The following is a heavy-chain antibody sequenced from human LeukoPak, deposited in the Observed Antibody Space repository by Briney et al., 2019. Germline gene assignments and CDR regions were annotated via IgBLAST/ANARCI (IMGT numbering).Heavy chain of an antibody. J-gene: IGHJ4*02. D-gene: IGHD1-1*01. Sequence: SETLSLTCTVSGGSISSSSYYWGWIRQPPGKGLEWIGSIYYSGSTYYNPSLKRRVTISVDTSKNQFSLKLSSVTAADTAVYYCARNYYTTYFDYWGQGTLVTVSS. CDR2: IYYSGST. CDR1: GGSISSSSYY. CDR3: ARNYYTTYFDY. V-gene: IGHV4-39*01.